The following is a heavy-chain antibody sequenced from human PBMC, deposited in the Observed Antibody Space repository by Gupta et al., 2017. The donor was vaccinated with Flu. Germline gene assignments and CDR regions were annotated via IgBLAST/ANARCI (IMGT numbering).Heavy chain of an antibody. CDR1: GYIFSNYA. CDR3: ARDYITVLGVVLPRRSGIDY. CDR2: ISPYTGKT. V-gene: IGHV1-18*01. D-gene: IGHD3-3*01. J-gene: IGHJ4*02. Sequence: QIQLVQSGAEVKRPGASVKVSCKASGYIFSNYAITWVRQAPGQGLEWVGWISPYTGKTNYAQKFQGRLSVTTDTSTDTTYMDLGSLRSDDTAVYYCARDYITVLGVVLPRRSGIDYWGQGTPVTVSS.